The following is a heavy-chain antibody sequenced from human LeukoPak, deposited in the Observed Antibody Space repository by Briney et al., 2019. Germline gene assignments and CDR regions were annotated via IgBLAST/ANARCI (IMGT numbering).Heavy chain of an antibody. Sequence: GGSLRLSCAASGFTFDDYAMHWVRQAPGKGLEWVAVIPYDGSNKYYADSVKGRFTISRDNSKNTLYLQMNSLRAEDTAVYYCARDPGYCSSTSCHSYYYGMDVWGQGTTVTVSS. V-gene: IGHV3-30-3*01. CDR1: GFTFDDYA. J-gene: IGHJ6*02. CDR2: IPYDGSNK. CDR3: ARDPGYCSSTSCHSYYYGMDV. D-gene: IGHD2-2*01.